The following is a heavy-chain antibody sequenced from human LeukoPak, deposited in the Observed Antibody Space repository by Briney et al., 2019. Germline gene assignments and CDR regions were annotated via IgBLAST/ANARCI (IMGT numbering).Heavy chain of an antibody. J-gene: IGHJ4*02. D-gene: IGHD2-2*01. CDR1: RGSITNSSCY. Sequence: PSETLSLTCAVSRGSITNSSCYWGWIRQPPGKGLEWIGGIYYTGTTYYSPSLNSRITISMDTSEKQFSLRLASVTAADTAVYYCARRAVVPAAVSYFDNWGQGTLVTVSS. CDR2: IYYTGTT. CDR3: ARRAVVPAAVSYFDN. V-gene: IGHV4-39*01.